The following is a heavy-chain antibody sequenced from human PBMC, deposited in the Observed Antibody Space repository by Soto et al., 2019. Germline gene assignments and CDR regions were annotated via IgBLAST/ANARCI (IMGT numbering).Heavy chain of an antibody. Sequence: QVQLQESGPGLVQASQTLSLTCTVSGGPITTGGHFWSWIRRSPGKGLEWIGYIYYSGTTHYNPSLKGRVTISIDTSKKQFSLNLSSVTAADTAVYYCARAVSGSYLESWGQGTLVTVSS. V-gene: IGHV4-31*03. D-gene: IGHD1-26*01. CDR1: GGPITTGGHF. J-gene: IGHJ4*02. CDR2: IYYSGTT. CDR3: ARAVSGSYLES.